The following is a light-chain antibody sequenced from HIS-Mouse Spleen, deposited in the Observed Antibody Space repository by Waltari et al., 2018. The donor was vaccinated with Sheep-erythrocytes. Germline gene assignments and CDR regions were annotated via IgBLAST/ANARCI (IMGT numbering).Light chain of an antibody. CDR2: DVS. CDR1: SSDVGGYNY. J-gene: IGLJ1*01. Sequence: QSALTQPRSVSGSPGQSVTISCTGTSSDVGGYNYVSWYQQHPGKAPKPLIYDVSKRPSVVPDRSSGSKSGTTASLTISGLQAEDEADYYCCSYAGSYNHVFATGTKVTVL. V-gene: IGLV2-11*01. CDR3: CSYAGSYNHV.